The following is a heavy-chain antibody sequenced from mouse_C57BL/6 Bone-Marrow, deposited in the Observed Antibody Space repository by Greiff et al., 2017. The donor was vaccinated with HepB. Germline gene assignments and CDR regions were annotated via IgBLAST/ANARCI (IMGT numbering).Heavy chain of an antibody. V-gene: IGHV7-3*01. CDR3: ARPVYYYAMDY. CDR2: IRNKANGYTT. J-gene: IGHJ4*01. Sequence: EVKLVESGGGLVQPGGSLSLSCAASGFTFTDYYMSWVRQPPGKALEWLGFIRNKANGYTTEYSASVKGRFTISRDNSQSILYLQMNALRAEDSATYYCARPVYYYAMDYWGQGTSVTVSS. CDR1: GFTFTDYY.